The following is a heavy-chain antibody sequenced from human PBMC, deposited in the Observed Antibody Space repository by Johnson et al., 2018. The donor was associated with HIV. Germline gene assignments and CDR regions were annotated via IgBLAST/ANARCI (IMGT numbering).Heavy chain of an antibody. V-gene: IGHV3-30*18. CDR2: ISYDGIKT. CDR3: AKGGIDAFDI. Sequence: HVQLVESGGGVVQPGRSLRLSCAASGIIFSHYGMHWVRQAPGKGLEWVALISYDGIKTYYVDSVKARFTISRDDSKNTAYLEMNSLRAEDTAVYYFAKGGIDAFDIWVQGTMVTVSS. CDR1: GIIFSHYG. D-gene: IGHD6-25*01. J-gene: IGHJ3*02.